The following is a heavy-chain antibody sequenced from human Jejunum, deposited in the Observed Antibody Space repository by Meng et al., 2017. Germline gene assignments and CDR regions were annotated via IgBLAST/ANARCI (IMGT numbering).Heavy chain of an antibody. V-gene: IGHV4-4*02. CDR1: GGSIESNNW. CDR2: VYHSGST. J-gene: IGHJ2*01. CDR3: ARADYVRYFDL. Sequence: QVKLQESGRGLVKPSGTLSLTCAVSGGSIESNNWWTWIRQPPGQGLEWIGEVYHSGSTHYNPSLQSRVTISIDNSKNRFSLSLNSVTAADTAIYYCARADYVRYFDLWGRGTLVTVSS. D-gene: IGHD3-10*02.